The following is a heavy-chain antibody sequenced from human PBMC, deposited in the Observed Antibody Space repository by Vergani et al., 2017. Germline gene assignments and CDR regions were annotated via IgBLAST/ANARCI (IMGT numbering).Heavy chain of an antibody. Sequence: QVQLAESGGGRVQPGRSLRLSCVVSGFTSSYYGMHWVRPALGKGLEWVAVISYDGTQKYYADSVKGRFTISRDNSKSTLYLQMNSLRTADTAVYYCATKSCGTPGCQIEYFREWGQGTLVTGSS. CDR3: ATKSCGTPGCQIEYFRE. V-gene: IGHV3-30*03. CDR1: GFTSSYYG. CDR2: ISYDGTQK. D-gene: IGHD1-1*01. J-gene: IGHJ1*01.